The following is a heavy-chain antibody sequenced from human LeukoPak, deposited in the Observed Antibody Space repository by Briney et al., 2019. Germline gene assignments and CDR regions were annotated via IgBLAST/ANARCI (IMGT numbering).Heavy chain of an antibody. CDR1: GYTFTGYY. D-gene: IGHD2-15*01. J-gene: IGHJ5*02. CDR2: INPNSGGT. CDR3: ARAYCSGGSCYSGKRFDP. Sequence: ASVKVSCKASGYTFTGYYMHWVRQAPGQGLEWMGWINPNSGGTNYAQKFQGRVTMTRDTSISTAYMELSGLRSDDTAVYYCARAYCSGGSCYSGKRFDPWGQGTLVTVSS. V-gene: IGHV1-2*02.